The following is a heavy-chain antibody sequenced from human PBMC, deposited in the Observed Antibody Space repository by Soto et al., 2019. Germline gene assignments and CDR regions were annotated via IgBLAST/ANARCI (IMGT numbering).Heavy chain of an antibody. CDR1: GFTFSYYY. CDR3: PRGRSRRILNYFDT. Sequence: GGSLRLSCAASGFTFSYYYVTWLRQAPGKGPECISYISFGSSGTNYADSLDGRFTIARYNANNTLYRQMNRLREEHTAVYYCPRGRSRRILNYFDTWGQGVLVTVSS. J-gene: IGHJ5*02. D-gene: IGHD2-15*01. V-gene: IGHV3-11*06. CDR2: ISFGSSGT.